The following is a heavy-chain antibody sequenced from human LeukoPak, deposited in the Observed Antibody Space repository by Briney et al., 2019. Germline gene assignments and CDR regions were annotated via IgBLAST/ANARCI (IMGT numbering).Heavy chain of an antibody. CDR3: ARGSEYYYYYYMDV. J-gene: IGHJ6*03. CDR2: IYTSGST. Sequence: SETLSLTCTVSGGSISSYYWSWIRQPAGKGLEWIGRIYTSGSTNYNPSLKSRVTMSVDTSKNQFSLKLSSVTAADTAVYYCARGSEYYYYYYMDVWGKGTTVTISS. V-gene: IGHV4-4*07. CDR1: GGSISSYY.